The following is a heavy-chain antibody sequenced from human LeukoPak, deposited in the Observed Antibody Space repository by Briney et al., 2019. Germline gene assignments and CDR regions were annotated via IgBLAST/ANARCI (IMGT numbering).Heavy chain of an antibody. D-gene: IGHD5-18*01. Sequence: GGSLRLSCAASGFTFNSYSMNWVRQAPGKGLEWVSSISGSNSYIYYADSMKGRFTISRDNSKNTLYLQMNSLRAEDTAVYYCAKVWGVQLWLPTGGYMDVWGKGTTVTVSS. CDR2: ISGSNSYI. CDR3: AKVWGVQLWLPTGGYMDV. V-gene: IGHV3-21*04. J-gene: IGHJ6*03. CDR1: GFTFNSYS.